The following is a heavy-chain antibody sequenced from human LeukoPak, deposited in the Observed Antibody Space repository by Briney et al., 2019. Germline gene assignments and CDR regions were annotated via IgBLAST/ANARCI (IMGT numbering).Heavy chain of an antibody. Sequence: SETLSLTCTVSGGSISSYYWSWIRQPPGKGLEWIGYIYHSGSTYYNPSLKSRVTISVDRSKNQFSLKLSSVTAADTAVYYCARWRGSPRTFDYWGQGTLVTVSS. CDR1: GGSISSYY. CDR2: IYHSGST. D-gene: IGHD3-3*01. J-gene: IGHJ4*02. V-gene: IGHV4-59*12. CDR3: ARWRGSPRTFDY.